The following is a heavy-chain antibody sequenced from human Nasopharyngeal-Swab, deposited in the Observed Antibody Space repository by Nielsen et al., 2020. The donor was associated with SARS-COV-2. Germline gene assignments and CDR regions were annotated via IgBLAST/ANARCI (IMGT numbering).Heavy chain of an antibody. CDR2: IDPSDSYT. Sequence: GESLKISCKGSGYSFTSYWISWVRQMPGKGLEWMGRIDPSDSYTNYSPSFQGHVTISADKSISTAYLQWSSLKASDTAMYYCARSAAYCGGDCYSRGYYYYYYMDAWGKGTTVTASS. V-gene: IGHV5-10-1*01. J-gene: IGHJ6*03. D-gene: IGHD2-21*02. CDR1: GYSFTSYW. CDR3: ARSAAYCGGDCYSRGYYYYYYMDA.